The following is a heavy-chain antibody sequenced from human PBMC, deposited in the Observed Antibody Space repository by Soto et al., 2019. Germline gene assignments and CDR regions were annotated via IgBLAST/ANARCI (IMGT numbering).Heavy chain of an antibody. J-gene: IGHJ5*02. CDR3: ARGDIVLVPAAMIGAPDWFDP. D-gene: IGHD2-2*01. Sequence: ASETLSLTCTVSGGSISSGDYYWSWIRQPPGKGLEWIGYIYYSGSTYYNPSLKSRVTISVDTSKNQFSLKLSSVTAADTAVYYCARGDIVLVPAAMIGAPDWFDPWGQGTLVTVSS. CDR2: IYYSGST. V-gene: IGHV4-30-4*01. CDR1: GGSISSGDYY.